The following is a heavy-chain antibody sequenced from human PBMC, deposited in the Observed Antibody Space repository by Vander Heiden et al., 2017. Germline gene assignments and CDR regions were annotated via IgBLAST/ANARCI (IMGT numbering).Heavy chain of an antibody. CDR3: TKRRPVADFDF. V-gene: IGHV3-23*01. CDR1: GFTLSRNA. J-gene: IGHJ4*02. Sequence: LESEGGFIYPGGSLRLPCEASGFTLSRNAMSWVRWAPGKGLEWVADISFSGSNTDYADSVKGRFTISKDNSLNMLYLQMNRLRVEDTAIYYCTKRRPVADFDFWGQGSLVTVSS. CDR2: ISFSGSNT. D-gene: IGHD6-19*01.